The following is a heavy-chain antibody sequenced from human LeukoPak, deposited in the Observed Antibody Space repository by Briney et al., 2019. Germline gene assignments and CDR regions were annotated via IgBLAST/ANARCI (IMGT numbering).Heavy chain of an antibody. CDR3: ARAGGSSSRPADS. V-gene: IGHV3-7*01. CDR2: IKQDGSEK. D-gene: IGHD6-6*01. CDR1: GFTFSSYW. J-gene: IGHJ5*01. Sequence: GGSLRLSCAASGFTFSSYWMSWVRQAPGKGLEWVANIKQDGSEKYYVDSVKGRFTISRDNAKNSLYLQMNSLRAEDTAVYYCARAGGSSSRPADSWGQGTLVTVSS.